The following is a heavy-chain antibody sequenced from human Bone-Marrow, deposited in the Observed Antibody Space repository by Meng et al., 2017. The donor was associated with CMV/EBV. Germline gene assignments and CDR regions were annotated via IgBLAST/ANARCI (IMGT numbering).Heavy chain of an antibody. CDR2: ISGSVGTT. V-gene: IGHV3-23*01. Sequence: GESLKISCAASGFTFSSYAMSWVRQAPGRGLEWVSSISGSVGTTYSADSVEGRFIISRDNSENTLWLQMSSLRAEDTAVYYCAKAVCSTTTCSFDAWGQGTLVTVSS. CDR3: AKAVCSTTTCSFDA. CDR1: GFTFSSYA. J-gene: IGHJ4*02. D-gene: IGHD2-2*01.